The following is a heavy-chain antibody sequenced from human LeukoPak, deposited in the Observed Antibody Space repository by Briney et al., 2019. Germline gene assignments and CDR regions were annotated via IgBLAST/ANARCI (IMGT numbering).Heavy chain of an antibody. CDR3: ARTRYYYNSRSYGAPYYFDY. D-gene: IGHD3-10*01. Sequence: PAETLSLTCTVSGYSISSGYYWGWIRQPPGKGLEWIGSIYYSGSTDYKSSLKSRVTISVDTSKNQFPLKLSSVTADDTAVYYCARTRYYYNSRSYGAPYYFDYWGQGTLVTVSS. CDR1: GYSISSGYY. J-gene: IGHJ4*02. V-gene: IGHV4-38-2*02. CDR2: IYYSGST.